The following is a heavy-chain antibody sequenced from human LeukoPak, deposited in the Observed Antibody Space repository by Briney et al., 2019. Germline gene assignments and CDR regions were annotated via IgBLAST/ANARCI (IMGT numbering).Heavy chain of an antibody. D-gene: IGHD3-22*01. CDR3: AKTRDSSGYGRDFDY. V-gene: IGHV3-23*01. CDR1: GFTFSTYA. J-gene: IGHJ4*02. CDR2: ISGSGAST. Sequence: HPGGSLRLSCAASGFTFSTYAMSWVRQAPGKGLEWVSAISGSGASTYYADSVKGRFTISRDNSKNTLYLQMNSLRAEDTAVYYCAKTRDSSGYGRDFDYWGQGTLVTVSS.